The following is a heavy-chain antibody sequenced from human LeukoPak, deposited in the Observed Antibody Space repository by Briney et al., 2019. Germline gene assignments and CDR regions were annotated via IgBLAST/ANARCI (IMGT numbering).Heavy chain of an antibody. CDR1: GFTFSSYA. V-gene: IGHV3-23*01. CDR3: AKNGRGYSSDYFDY. D-gene: IGHD5-18*01. CDR2: ISGSGGST. J-gene: IGHJ4*02. Sequence: QSGGSLRLSCAASGFTFSSYAMSWVRQAPGKGLEWVSAISGSGGSTYYADSVKGRFTTSRDNSKNTLYLQMNTLRPEDTAVYSCAKNGRGYSSDYFDYWGQGTLVTVSS.